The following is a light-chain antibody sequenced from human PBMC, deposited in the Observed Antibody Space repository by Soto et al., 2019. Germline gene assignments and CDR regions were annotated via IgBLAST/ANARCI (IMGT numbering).Light chain of an antibody. CDR3: QVWDSSSDHVV. V-gene: IGLV3-21*02. J-gene: IGLJ2*01. CDR2: DDR. Sequence: SYELTQPPSVSVAPGQTASITCGGNNIGSKSVHWYQQKPGQAPVLVVYDDRDRPSGIPERFSGSNSVNTATLTISRVEAGDEADYYCQVWDSSSDHVVFGGGTKVTVL. CDR1: NIGSKS.